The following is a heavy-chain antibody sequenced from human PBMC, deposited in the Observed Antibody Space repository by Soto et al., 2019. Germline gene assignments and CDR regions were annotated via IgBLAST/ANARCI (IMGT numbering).Heavy chain of an antibody. D-gene: IGHD1-26*01. CDR2: IFPNGRDK. Sequence: QVQLVQSGGGVVQPGRSLRLSCAASGFNFNTYFMHWVRQAPGKGLEWVAMIFPNGRDKEYADSVKGRFTISRDNSNNTMYLQMDRQRPEETAEYYCARDDDHESNWDLAYWGQGAMVTVSS. CDR1: GFNFNTYF. V-gene: IGHV3-30*03. J-gene: IGHJ4*02. CDR3: ARDDDHESNWDLAY.